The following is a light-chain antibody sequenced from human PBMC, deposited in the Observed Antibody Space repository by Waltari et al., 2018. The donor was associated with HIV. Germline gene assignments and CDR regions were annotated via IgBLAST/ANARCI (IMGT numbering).Light chain of an antibody. V-gene: IGLV2-23*02. CDR1: SSDVGGSTL. CDR2: EVS. J-gene: IGLJ2*01. Sequence: QSALTQPASVSGSPGQSITISCTGTSSDVGGSTLVSWYQQHPGKAPKLMIYEVSKRPSGVSNRFSGSKSGNTASLTISGLQAEDEADYYCSAYAGSTTYVIFGGGTKLTVL. CDR3: SAYAGSTTYVI.